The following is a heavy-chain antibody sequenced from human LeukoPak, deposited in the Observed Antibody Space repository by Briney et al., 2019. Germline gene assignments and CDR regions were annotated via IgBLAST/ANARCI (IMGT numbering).Heavy chain of an antibody. J-gene: IGHJ6*03. CDR3: ARGVVGDCVTMNILSSYYYYYYMDV. CDR2: IYYSGST. Sequence: SETLSLTCTVSGGSISSYYWSWIRQPPGKGLEWIGYIYYSGSTNYNPSLKSRVTISVDTSKNQFSLKLSSVTAADTAVYYCARGVVGDCVTMNILSSYYYYYYMDVWGKGTTVTVSS. V-gene: IGHV4-59*01. D-gene: IGHD3-22*01. CDR1: GGSISSYY.